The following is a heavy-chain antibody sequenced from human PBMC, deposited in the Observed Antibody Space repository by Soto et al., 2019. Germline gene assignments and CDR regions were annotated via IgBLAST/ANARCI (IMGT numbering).Heavy chain of an antibody. CDR2: ISGYNGNT. CDR3: AREGQAPYYYYGMDV. V-gene: IGHV1-3*01. Sequence: ASVKVSCKASGHTFTSYAMHWVRQAPGQRLEWMGWISGYNGNTKYAEKFQGRVTMTTDTSTSTAHMELRSLRSDDTAVYYCAREGQAPYYYYGMDVWGQGTAVTVSS. J-gene: IGHJ6*02. CDR1: GHTFTSYA.